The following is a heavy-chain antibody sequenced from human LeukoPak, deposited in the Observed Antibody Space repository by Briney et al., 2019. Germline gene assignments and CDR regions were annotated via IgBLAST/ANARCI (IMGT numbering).Heavy chain of an antibody. J-gene: IGHJ6*03. CDR2: IIPIFGTA. D-gene: IGHD3-10*01. CDR1: GGTFSSYA. CDR3: ARSTMVRGARYYMDV. Sequence: ASVKVSCKASGGTFSSYAISWVRQAPGQGLEWMGGIIPIFGTANYAQKFQGRVTITADESTSTAYMELSSLRSEDTAVYYCARSTMVRGARYYMDVWGKGTTVTISS. V-gene: IGHV1-69*13.